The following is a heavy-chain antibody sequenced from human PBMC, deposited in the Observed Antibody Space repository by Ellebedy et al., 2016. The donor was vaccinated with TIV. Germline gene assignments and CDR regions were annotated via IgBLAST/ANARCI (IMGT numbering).Heavy chain of an antibody. Sequence: MPSETLSLTCIVSGDSISSTNYFWGWIRQPPGKGLEWIGSLNYGGESYFDPSLKSRVTMSLETSQNQFSLQVNSVTAAETAIYYCASHRGFYSGWSFDYWGQGTLITVSS. V-gene: IGHV4-39*07. D-gene: IGHD5-12*01. CDR1: GDSISSTNYF. CDR2: LNYGGES. J-gene: IGHJ4*02. CDR3: ASHRGFYSGWSFDY.